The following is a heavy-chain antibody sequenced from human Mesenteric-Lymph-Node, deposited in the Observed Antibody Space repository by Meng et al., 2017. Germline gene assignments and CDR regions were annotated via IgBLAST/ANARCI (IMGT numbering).Heavy chain of an antibody. CDR1: GFTFSDYG. D-gene: IGHD3-3*02. CDR3: ARPFLMINTFDL. J-gene: IGHJ3*01. Sequence: GESLKISCAASGFTFSDYGMHWVRQAPGKGLEWVALIWHDGTNKYYAASVKGRFTVSRDNSKDTVFLEMNSLRAEDTAVYYCARPFLMINTFDLWGQGTMVTVSS. CDR2: IWHDGTNK. V-gene: IGHV3-33*01.